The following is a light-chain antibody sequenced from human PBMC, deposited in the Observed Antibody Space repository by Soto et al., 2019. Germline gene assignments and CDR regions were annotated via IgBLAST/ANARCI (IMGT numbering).Light chain of an antibody. CDR3: HPYYTTPALS. Sequence: DIVMTQSPDSLAVSLGERATINCKSSQSVLYSSNNKNYLAWYQQKPGQPPKLLIYWASTRESGVPDRFSGSRSASDFTLTSSSVQAQDVAFYYCHPYYTTPALSFGGGPKVEIK. CDR2: WAS. J-gene: IGKJ4*01. V-gene: IGKV4-1*01. CDR1: QSVLYSSNNKNY.